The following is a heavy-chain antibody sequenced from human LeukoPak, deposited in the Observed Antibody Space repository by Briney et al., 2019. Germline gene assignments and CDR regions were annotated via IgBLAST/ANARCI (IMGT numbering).Heavy chain of an antibody. D-gene: IGHD1-26*01. Sequence: GGSLRLSCAASGFTFSSYEMNWVRQAPGKGLEWVSYISSSGSTIYYADSVKGRFTISRDNAKNSLYLQMNSLRAEDTAVYYCARRWKMGARGRVYFDYWGQGTLVTVSS. V-gene: IGHV3-48*03. CDR3: ARRWKMGARGRVYFDY. CDR1: GFTFSSYE. CDR2: ISSSGSTI. J-gene: IGHJ4*02.